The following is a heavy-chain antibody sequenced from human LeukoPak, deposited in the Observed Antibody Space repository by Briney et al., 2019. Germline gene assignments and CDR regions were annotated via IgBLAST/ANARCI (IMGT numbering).Heavy chain of an antibody. CDR2: IRRSSSTI. J-gene: IGHJ4*02. D-gene: IGHD5-18*01. CDR3: AGYSYPIDY. Sequence: PGGSLRLSCAASGVTFSSYSMNWVRQAPGKGLEWVSYIRRSSSTIYYADSVKGRFTISRDTAKNSLYLQMNSLRAEDTAVYYCAGYSYPIDYWGQGPLVTVSS. CDR1: GVTFSSYS. V-gene: IGHV3-48*04.